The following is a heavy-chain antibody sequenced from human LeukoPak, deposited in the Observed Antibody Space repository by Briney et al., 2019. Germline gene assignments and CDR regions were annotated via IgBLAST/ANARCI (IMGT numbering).Heavy chain of an antibody. CDR1: GFTFGSYA. CDR2: ISYDGSNK. J-gene: IGHJ6*02. CDR3: AREEVTMVRGVITFYYYGMDV. V-gene: IGHV3-30-3*01. D-gene: IGHD3-10*01. Sequence: GGSLRLSCAASGFTFGSYAMHWVRQAPGKGLEWVAVISYDGSNKYYADSVKGRFTISRDNSKNTLYLQMNSLRAEDTAVYYCAREEVTMVRGVITFYYYGMDVWGQGTTVTVSS.